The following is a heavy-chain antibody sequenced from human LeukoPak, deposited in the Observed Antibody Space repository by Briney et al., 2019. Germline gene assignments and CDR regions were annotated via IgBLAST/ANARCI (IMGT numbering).Heavy chain of an antibody. CDR1: GYSFTCYC. CDR2: IYPGDYNT. J-gene: IGHJ4*02. CDR3: ARRGYSYSDFDF. D-gene: IGHD5-18*01. V-gene: IGHV5-51*01. Sequence: GDPLKISRKDSGYSFTCYCIGWVRQMPVKGLDWMGIIYPGDYNTRYSPSFRGQVTISADKSINTAYLQWSGLKASDTAMYYCARRGYSYSDFDFWGQGTLVTVSS.